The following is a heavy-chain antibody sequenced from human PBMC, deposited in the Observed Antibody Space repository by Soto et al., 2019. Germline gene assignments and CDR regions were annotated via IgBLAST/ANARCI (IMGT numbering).Heavy chain of an antibody. V-gene: IGHV4-39*01. J-gene: IGHJ4*02. CDR3: ARLWAGERPPDY. CDR2: IYYSGKT. D-gene: IGHD3-10*01. CDR1: GDSIYSSSYY. Sequence: SETLSLICTVSGDSIYSSSYYWGWIRQPPGKGLEWIGSIYYSGKTYYNPSLKSRVTISVDTSKKQFYMKLSSVTAADTAVYFCARLWAGERPPDYWGQGLMVTVSS.